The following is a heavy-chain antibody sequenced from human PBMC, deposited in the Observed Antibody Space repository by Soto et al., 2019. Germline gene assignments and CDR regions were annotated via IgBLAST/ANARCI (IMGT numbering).Heavy chain of an antibody. CDR1: GFTFSSYA. V-gene: IGHV3-30-3*01. D-gene: IGHD3-22*01. CDR2: ISYDGSNK. Sequence: GGSLRLSCAASGFTFSSYAMHWVRQAPGKGLEWVAVISYDGSNKYYADSVKGRLTISRDNSKNTLYLQMNSLRAEDTAVYYCARVPISYDSSGYYYGEYYFDYWGQGTLVTVSS. J-gene: IGHJ4*02. CDR3: ARVPISYDSSGYYYGEYYFDY.